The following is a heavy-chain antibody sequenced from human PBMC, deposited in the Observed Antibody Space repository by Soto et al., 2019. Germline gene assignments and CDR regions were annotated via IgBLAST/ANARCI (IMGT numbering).Heavy chain of an antibody. V-gene: IGHV4-59*08. CDR2: ISYSGST. CDR3: ARMLYNSGYWYFDL. D-gene: IGHD6-19*01. J-gene: IGHJ2*01. Sequence: QVQLQESGPGLVKPSETLSLTCTVSGGSISSYYWSWIRQPPGKGLEWIGYISYSGSTNYNPSLKSRGTMSVDTSKNQFSLKLSSVTAADTAVYYCARMLYNSGYWYFDLWGRGTLVTVSS. CDR1: GGSISSYY.